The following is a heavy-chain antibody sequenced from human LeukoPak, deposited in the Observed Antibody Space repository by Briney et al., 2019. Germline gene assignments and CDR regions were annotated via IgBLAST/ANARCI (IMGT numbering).Heavy chain of an antibody. CDR2: ISSSGSTI. V-gene: IGHV3-11*01. J-gene: IGHJ3*02. CDR1: GFTFSDYY. Sequence: GGSLRLSCAASGFTFSDYYMTWIRQAPGKGLEWVSYISSSGSTIYYADSVKGRFAISRDNAKNSLYLQMNSLRAEDTAVYYCARAGDYIWGSTDAFDIWGQGTVVTVSS. D-gene: IGHD3-16*01. CDR3: ARAGDYIWGSTDAFDI.